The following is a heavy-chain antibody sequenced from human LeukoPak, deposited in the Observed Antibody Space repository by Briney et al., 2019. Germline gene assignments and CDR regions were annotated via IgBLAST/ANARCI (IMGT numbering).Heavy chain of an antibody. Sequence: PGGSLRLSCAASGFTFSSYSMNWVRQAPGKGLEWVSSISSSSSYIYYADSVKGRFTISRDNAKNSLYLQMNSLRAEDTAVYYCARKRGLGSGWQGFDYWGQGTLVTVSS. J-gene: IGHJ4*02. D-gene: IGHD6-19*01. CDR2: ISSSSSYI. V-gene: IGHV3-21*01. CDR1: GFTFSSYS. CDR3: ARKRGLGSGWQGFDY.